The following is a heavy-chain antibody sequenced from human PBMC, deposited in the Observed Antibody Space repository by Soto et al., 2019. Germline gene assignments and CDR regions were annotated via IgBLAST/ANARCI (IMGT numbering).Heavy chain of an antibody. CDR2: ISSDGNIK. CDR3: ARAPRRYCTSLSCLGLYGLDV. CDR1: GFTFSDYA. D-gene: IGHD2-8*01. V-gene: IGHV3-30-3*01. Sequence: QVQLVESGGGVVQPGRSLRLSCAASGFTFSDYAMHWVRHVPGQGLEWVAVISSDGNIKYDADSVKGRFTISRDNSKNTLFLQMDSLKGEDTAVNSCARAPRRYCTSLSCLGLYGLDVWGQGTAVTVSS. J-gene: IGHJ6*02.